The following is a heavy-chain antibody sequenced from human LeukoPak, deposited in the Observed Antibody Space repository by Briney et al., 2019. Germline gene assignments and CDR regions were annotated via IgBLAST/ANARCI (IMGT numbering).Heavy chain of an antibody. D-gene: IGHD3-22*01. V-gene: IGHV3-23*01. Sequence: GGSLRLSCAASGFTFSSYAMSWVRQAPGKGLEWVSAISGSGGSTYYADSVKGRFTISRDNSKNTLFLQMNSLRAEDTAVYYCAKGRYYYDSSHAFDIWGQGTMVTVSS. CDR3: AKGRYYYDSSHAFDI. J-gene: IGHJ3*02. CDR1: GFTFSSYA. CDR2: ISGSGGST.